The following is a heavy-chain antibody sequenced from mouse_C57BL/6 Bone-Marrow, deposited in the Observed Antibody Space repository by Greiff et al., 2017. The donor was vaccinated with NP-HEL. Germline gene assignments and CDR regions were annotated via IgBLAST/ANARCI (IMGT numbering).Heavy chain of an antibody. J-gene: IGHJ2*01. D-gene: IGHD4-1*01. CDR1: GFTFSSYA. V-gene: IGHV5-4*03. CDR3: ARGPLTGLDY. CDR2: ISDGGSYT. Sequence: EVKLQESGGGLVKPGGSLKLSCAASGFTFSSYAMSWVRQTPEKRLEWVATISDGGSYTYYPDNVKGRFTISRDNAKNNLYLQMSHLKSEDTAMYYCARGPLTGLDYWGQGTTLTVSS.